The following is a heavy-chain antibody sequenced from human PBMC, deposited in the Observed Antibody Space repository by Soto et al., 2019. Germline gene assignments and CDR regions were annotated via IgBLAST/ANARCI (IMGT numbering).Heavy chain of an antibody. Sequence: QVQLVESGGGVVQPGRSLRLSCAASGFIFSSYGIHWVRQAPGKGLEWVTVISYEGHNKYYVDSVKGRFTISRDNSKNTLSLQMNSLRAEDTAVYLCAKDMRPRDEYRRSSTVASYYGMDVWGQGTTVNVSS. V-gene: IGHV3-30*18. CDR2: ISYEGHNK. CDR3: AKDMRPRDEYRRSSTVASYYGMDV. CDR1: GFIFSSYG. J-gene: IGHJ6*02. D-gene: IGHD6-6*01.